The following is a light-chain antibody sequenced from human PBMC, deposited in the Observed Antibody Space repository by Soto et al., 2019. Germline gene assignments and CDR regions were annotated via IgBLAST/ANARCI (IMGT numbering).Light chain of an antibody. Sequence: EVVLTQSPGTLSLSPGERATLSCRASQSVSSTYLAWYQHKPGQAPRLLIYGASTRAAGIPARFSGTGSGTDFTLTISSLQSEDFAVYFCQQYNNWPPLFTFGPGTKVDIK. CDR2: GAS. CDR1: QSVSSTY. J-gene: IGKJ3*01. CDR3: QQYNNWPPLFT. V-gene: IGKV3-15*01.